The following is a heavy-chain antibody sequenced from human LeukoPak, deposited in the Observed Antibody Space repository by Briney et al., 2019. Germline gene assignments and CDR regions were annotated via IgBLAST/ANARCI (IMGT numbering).Heavy chain of an antibody. CDR3: TRVGYIDEGIDY. CDR1: GFPFSSYW. Sequence: GGSLRLSCVASGFPFSSYWITWVRQAPGKGLEWVANIKQDGSKKSYVDSVKGRFTISRDNAKNSLYLQMNSLRAEDTAIYYCTRVGYIDEGIDYWGQGTLVTVSS. D-gene: IGHD5-24*01. CDR2: IKQDGSKK. J-gene: IGHJ4*02. V-gene: IGHV3-7*04.